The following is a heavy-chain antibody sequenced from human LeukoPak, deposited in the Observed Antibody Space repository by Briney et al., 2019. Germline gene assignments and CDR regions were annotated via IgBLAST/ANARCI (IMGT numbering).Heavy chain of an antibody. CDR2: ISGSSSYI. V-gene: IGHV3-21*01. CDR1: GFTFSRYS. CDR3: ARDLFPSTTAYFDY. Sequence: GGSLRLSCAASGFTFSRYSMNWVRQAPGKGLEWVSSISGSSSYIYYADSVKGRFTISRDDAKNSLYLQMNSLRAEDTAVYYCARDLFPSTTAYFDYWGQGTLVTVSS. D-gene: IGHD4-11*01. J-gene: IGHJ4*02.